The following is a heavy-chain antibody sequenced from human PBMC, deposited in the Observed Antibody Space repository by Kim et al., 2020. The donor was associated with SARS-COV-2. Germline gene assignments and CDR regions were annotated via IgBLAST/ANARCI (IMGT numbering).Heavy chain of an antibody. CDR1: GFTFSIYA. V-gene: IGHV3-30-3*01. J-gene: IGHJ4*02. D-gene: IGHD2-21*02. CDR2: ISYDGGNK. Sequence: GGSLRLSCVASGFTFSIYAMYWVRQAPGKGLEWVAVISYDGGNKYYADSVKGRFTISRDNSKNTLYLQMNSLRGEDTAVYFCARDYGGNSGIDYWGQGSLVTVSS. CDR3: ARDYGGNSGIDY.